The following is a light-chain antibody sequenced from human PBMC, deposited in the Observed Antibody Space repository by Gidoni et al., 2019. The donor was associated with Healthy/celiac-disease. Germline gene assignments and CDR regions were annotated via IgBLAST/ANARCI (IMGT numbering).Light chain of an antibody. J-gene: IGKJ2*01. CDR2: AAS. V-gene: IGKV1-39*01. Sequence: DIQMTQSPSSLSASIRDRVTTTCRASQSISSYLNWYQQKPGKAPKLLIYAASSLQSGVPSRFSGSGSGTDFTLTISSLQPEDFATYYCQQSYSTMYTFGQGTKLEIK. CDR3: QQSYSTMYT. CDR1: QSISSY.